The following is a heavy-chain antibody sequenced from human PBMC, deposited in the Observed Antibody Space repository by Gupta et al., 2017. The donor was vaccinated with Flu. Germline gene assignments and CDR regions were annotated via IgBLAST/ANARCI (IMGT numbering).Heavy chain of an antibody. CDR1: FAFISCA. CDR2: IMGSGDVT. V-gene: IGHV3-23*01. CDR3: ANVPLGDLSQNVPIDD. J-gene: IGHJ4*02. Sequence: FAFISCAMTWVCQARGKGLDWVSLIMGSGDVTYYSDSGKGRFTISRDTSKNTVSLQMNTLXAXDTAMYXCANVPLGDLSQNVPIDDGGKGTLVIGSS. D-gene: IGHD3-16*02.